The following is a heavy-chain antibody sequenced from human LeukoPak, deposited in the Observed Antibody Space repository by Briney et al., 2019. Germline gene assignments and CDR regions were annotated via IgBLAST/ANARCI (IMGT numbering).Heavy chain of an antibody. CDR2: IRSKANSYAT. Sequence: GGSLRLSCAASGFTFDDYAMHWVRQAPGKGLEWVGRIRSKANSYATAYAASVKGRFTISRDDSKNTAYLQMNSLKTEDTAVYYCLYSSGWYSEYFQHWGQGTLVTVSS. J-gene: IGHJ1*01. V-gene: IGHV3-73*01. CDR1: GFTFDDYA. D-gene: IGHD6-19*01. CDR3: LYSSGWYSEYFQH.